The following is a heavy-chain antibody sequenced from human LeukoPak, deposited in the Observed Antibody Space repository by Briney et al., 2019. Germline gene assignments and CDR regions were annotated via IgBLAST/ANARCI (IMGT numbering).Heavy chain of an antibody. J-gene: IGHJ6*02. Sequence: ASVKVSCKASGYTFTSYGISWVRQAPGQGLEGMGWISAYNGNTNDAQKLQGRVTMTTDTSTSTAYMELRSRRSDDTAVYYCARISAGGYSTSYGMDVWGQGTTVTVSS. CDR3: ARISAGGYSTSYGMDV. CDR1: GYTFTSYG. V-gene: IGHV1-18*01. D-gene: IGHD5-18*01. CDR2: ISAYNGNT.